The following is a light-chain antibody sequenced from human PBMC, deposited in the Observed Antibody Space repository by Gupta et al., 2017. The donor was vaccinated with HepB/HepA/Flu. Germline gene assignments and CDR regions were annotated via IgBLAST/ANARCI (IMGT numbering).Light chain of an antibody. CDR3: AAWDDSLNGWV. CDR2: YDD. V-gene: IGLV1-36*01. CDR1: SSNIGNNA. J-gene: IGLJ3*02. Sequence: QSVLTQTPSVSEAPRQRVTISCSGSSSNIGNNAVNWYQQLPGKAPKLLIYYDDLLPSGVSDRFSGSKSCTSASLAISALQSEDDADYYCAAWDDSLNGWVFGGGTKLTVL.